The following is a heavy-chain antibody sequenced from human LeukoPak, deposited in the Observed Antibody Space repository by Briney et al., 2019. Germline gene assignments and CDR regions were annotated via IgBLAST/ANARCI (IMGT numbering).Heavy chain of an antibody. J-gene: IGHJ4*02. D-gene: IGHD2-2*03. CDR3: AGGGGYSCDY. V-gene: IGHV1-46*03. CDR1: GYTFTSYY. Sequence: ASVKVSCKASGYTFTSYYMHWVRQAPGQGREWMGIFNPSGGSTSYAQKFQGRVTMIRDTSTSTVYMELNSLRSEDTAVYYCAGGGGYSCDYWGQGTLVTVSS. CDR2: FNPSGGST.